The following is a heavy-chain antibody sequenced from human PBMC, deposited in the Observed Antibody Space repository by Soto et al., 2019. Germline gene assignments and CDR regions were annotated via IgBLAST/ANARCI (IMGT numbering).Heavy chain of an antibody. D-gene: IGHD3-16*01. CDR3: ARFNEDIWGSYVDY. Sequence: QLQLQESGPGLVRPSETLSLTCSVSGGSINSSNYYWGWIRQPPGKGLEWFGSAYYTGSTSYNPSLKSRVSISVDTSKNQFSLKLSSVTAADTAIYYCARFNEDIWGSYVDYWGQGTLVSVSS. CDR2: AYYTGST. J-gene: IGHJ4*02. CDR1: GGSINSSNYY. V-gene: IGHV4-39*01.